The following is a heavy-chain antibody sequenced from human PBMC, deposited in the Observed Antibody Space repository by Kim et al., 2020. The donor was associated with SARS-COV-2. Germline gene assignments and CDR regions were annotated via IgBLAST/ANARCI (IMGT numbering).Heavy chain of an antibody. V-gene: IGHV3-30*04. Sequence: GGSLRLSCAASGFTFSSYAMHWVRQAPGKGLEWVAVISYDGSNKYYADSVKGRFTISRDNSKNTLYLQMNSLRAEDTAVYYCASDPTPDYLDYGDSTDAFDIWGQGTMVTVSS. CDR3: ASDPTPDYLDYGDSTDAFDI. J-gene: IGHJ3*02. CDR1: GFTFSSYA. D-gene: IGHD4-17*01. CDR2: ISYDGSNK.